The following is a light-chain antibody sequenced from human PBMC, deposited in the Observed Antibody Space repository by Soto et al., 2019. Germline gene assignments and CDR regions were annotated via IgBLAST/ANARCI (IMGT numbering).Light chain of an antibody. CDR3: QQYNNWPPAWT. V-gene: IGKV3-15*01. CDR2: GAS. Sequence: IVMTQSPATQSLSSGERATLSCRASQSVRSNLAWYQQKPGQSPRLLIYGASTRATGIPARFSGSGSGTQFTRTISSLQSEEFAGYYCQQYNNWPPAWTFGQGTKVDIK. CDR1: QSVRSN. J-gene: IGKJ1*01.